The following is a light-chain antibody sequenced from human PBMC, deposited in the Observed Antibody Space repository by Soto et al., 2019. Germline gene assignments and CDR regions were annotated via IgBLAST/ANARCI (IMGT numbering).Light chain of an antibody. CDR1: SSDVGSYNL. J-gene: IGLJ2*01. Sequence: QSALTQPASVSGSPGQSITISCTGTSSDVGSYNLVSWYQHHPGKAPKLMIYEGSKRPSGVSNRFSGSKSGNTASLTISGLQAEDEADYDCSSYAASSTHVVFGGGTKLTVL. V-gene: IGLV2-23*01. CDR3: SSYAASSTHVV. CDR2: EGS.